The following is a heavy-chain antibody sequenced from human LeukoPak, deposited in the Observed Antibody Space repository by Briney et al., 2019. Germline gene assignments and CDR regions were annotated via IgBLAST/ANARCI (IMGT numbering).Heavy chain of an antibody. CDR1: GFIFSDYT. CDR3: AREPDTAMDY. J-gene: IGHJ4*02. CDR2: ISSSSAII. D-gene: IGHD5-18*01. Sequence: PGGSLRLSCAASGFIFSDYTMNWVRQAPGKGLEWVSNISSSSAIITYADSVKGRFTISRDNAKKLLYLQMNSLRAEDTAVYYCAREPDTAMDYWGQGTLVTVSS. V-gene: IGHV3-48*01.